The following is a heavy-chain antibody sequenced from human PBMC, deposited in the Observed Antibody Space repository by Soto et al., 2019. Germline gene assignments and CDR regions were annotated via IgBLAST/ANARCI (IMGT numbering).Heavy chain of an antibody. Sequence: SETLSLTCTVSGGSISSYYWSWIRQPPGKGLKWIGYIYYSGSTNYNPSLKSRVTISVDTSKNQFSLKLSSVTAADTAVYYCARGRGRTAAAGTIDPWGQGTLVTVS. CDR2: IYYSGST. J-gene: IGHJ5*02. CDR3: ARGRGRTAAAGTIDP. CDR1: GGSISSYY. D-gene: IGHD6-13*01. V-gene: IGHV4-59*01.